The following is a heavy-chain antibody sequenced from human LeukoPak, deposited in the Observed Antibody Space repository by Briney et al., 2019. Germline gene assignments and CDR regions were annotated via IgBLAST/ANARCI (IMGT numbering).Heavy chain of an antibody. D-gene: IGHD5-18*01. CDR2: VYTGGSK. Sequence: PGGSLRLSCAASGFTFSSYSMNWVRQAPGKGLEWVSIVYTGGSKYYADSVKGRFTISGDNSKNTLYLQMNSLRAEDTAVYYCAREAGYSSGYGYFDSWGQGTLVTVSS. CDR3: AREAGYSSGYGYFDS. CDR1: GFTFSSYS. V-gene: IGHV3-66*01. J-gene: IGHJ4*02.